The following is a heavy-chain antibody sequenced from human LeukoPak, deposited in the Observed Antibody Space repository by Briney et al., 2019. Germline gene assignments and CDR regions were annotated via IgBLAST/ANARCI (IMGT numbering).Heavy chain of an antibody. V-gene: IGHV1-69*13. CDR3: ATGTPHYYDSSGYFLSGLDY. CDR2: IIPIFGTA. J-gene: IGHJ4*02. D-gene: IGHD3-22*01. Sequence: SVKVSCKASGGTFSSYATSWVRQAPGQGLEWMGGIIPIFGTANYAQKFQGRVTITADESTSTAYMELSSLRSEDTAVYYCATGTPHYYDSSGYFLSGLDYWGQGTLVTVSS. CDR1: GGTFSSYA.